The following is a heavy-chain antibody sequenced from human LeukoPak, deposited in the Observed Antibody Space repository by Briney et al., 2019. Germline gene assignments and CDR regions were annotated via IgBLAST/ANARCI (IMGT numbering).Heavy chain of an antibody. Sequence: PGGSLRLSCAVSGFVFSDAWMSWVRQAPGKGLEWVANIKEDGSVKYYVDSVKGRFTISRDNTKNVLYLQMNSLRADDTAVYFCARDSTWLLDYWGQGTLITVSS. CDR2: IKEDGSVK. CDR1: GFVFSDAW. J-gene: IGHJ4*02. CDR3: ARDSTWLLDY. V-gene: IGHV3-7*03. D-gene: IGHD6-19*01.